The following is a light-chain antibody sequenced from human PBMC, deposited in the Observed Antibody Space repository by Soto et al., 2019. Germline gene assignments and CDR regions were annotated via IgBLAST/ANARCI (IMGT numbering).Light chain of an antibody. Sequence: EIVLTQSPATLSLSPGERATLSCRASQTIKSSLAWYQQRPGRAPRLLIYDASNRATGIPARFTGSGSGTDFTLTISSLEPEDFAVYYCQQRSDWPLTFGGGTKVDIK. CDR3: QQRSDWPLT. V-gene: IGKV3-11*01. CDR1: QTIKSS. J-gene: IGKJ4*01. CDR2: DAS.